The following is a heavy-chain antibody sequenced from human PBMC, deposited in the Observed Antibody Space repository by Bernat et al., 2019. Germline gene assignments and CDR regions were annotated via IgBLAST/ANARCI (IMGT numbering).Heavy chain of an antibody. Sequence: VQLLESGGGSEQPGGSLSLSCAASGFTFSSYAMSWVRQAPGKGLEWVAVIWYDGSNKYYADSVKGRFTISRDNSKDTLYLQMNSLRAEDTAVYYCAREVTVTIKLDYYYYMDVWGKGTTVTVSS. CDR2: IWYDGSNK. V-gene: IGHV3-33*08. J-gene: IGHJ6*03. CDR3: AREVTVTIKLDYYYYMDV. D-gene: IGHD4-17*01. CDR1: GFTFSSYA.